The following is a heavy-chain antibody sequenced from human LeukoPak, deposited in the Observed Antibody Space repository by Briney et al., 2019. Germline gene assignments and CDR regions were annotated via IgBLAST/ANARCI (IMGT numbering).Heavy chain of an antibody. V-gene: IGHV3-53*04. D-gene: IGHD5-12*01. J-gene: IGHJ6*02. Sequence: PGGSLRLSCAVSGFTVSINYMSWVRQAPGKGLEWVLVIYSGGSTYYADSVKGRFTISRHNSKNTLYLQMNSLRAEGTAVYYCARGWDIVGTYYYGMDVWGQGTTVTVSS. CDR3: ARGWDIVGTYYYGMDV. CDR2: IYSGGST. CDR1: GFTVSINY.